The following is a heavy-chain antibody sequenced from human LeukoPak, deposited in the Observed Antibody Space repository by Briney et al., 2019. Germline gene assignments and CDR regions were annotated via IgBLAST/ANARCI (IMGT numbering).Heavy chain of an antibody. CDR1: GGAISSGNYW. D-gene: IGHD3-10*01. V-gene: IGHV4-61*02. CDR3: ARVIVRGAGEIFPDY. J-gene: IGHJ4*02. CDR2: IKTSGSS. Sequence: SETLSLTCTVSGGAISSGNYWWIWIRQPAGKGLEWIGRIKTSGSSSYNPSLKSRVTLSLDTTNNQFSLRLGAVTAADTAVYYCARVIVRGAGEIFPDYWGQGTLVTVSS.